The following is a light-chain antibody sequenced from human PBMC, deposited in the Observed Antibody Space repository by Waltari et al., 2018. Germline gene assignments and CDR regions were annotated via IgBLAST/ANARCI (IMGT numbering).Light chain of an antibody. CDR1: QSVTSSY. J-gene: IGKJ3*01. Sequence: EIVLTQSPGTLSLSPGERATLSCRASQSVTSSYLAWSQQKPGQAPRLLIYGASSRAPGIPDRFSGSGSGTDFTLTISRLEPEDFAVYYCQQYGSSPSFGPGTKVDIK. CDR2: GAS. CDR3: QQYGSSPS. V-gene: IGKV3-20*01.